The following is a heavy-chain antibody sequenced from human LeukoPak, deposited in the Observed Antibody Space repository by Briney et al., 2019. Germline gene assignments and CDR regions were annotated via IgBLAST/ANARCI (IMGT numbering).Heavy chain of an antibody. CDR3: ARDRPLQLWLLLDY. Sequence: QPGGSLRLSCAASGFTFSSYAMHWVRQAPGKGLEWVAVISYDGSNKYYADSVKGRFTISRDNSKNTLYLQMNSLRAEDTAVYYCARDRPLQLWLLLDYWGQGTLVTVSS. J-gene: IGHJ4*02. CDR1: GFTFSSYA. D-gene: IGHD5-18*01. V-gene: IGHV3-30-3*01. CDR2: ISYDGSNK.